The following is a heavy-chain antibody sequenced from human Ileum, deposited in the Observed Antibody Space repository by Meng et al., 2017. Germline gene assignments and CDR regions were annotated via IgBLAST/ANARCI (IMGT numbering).Heavy chain of an antibody. Sequence: VPLVECGGGFVRPGGSLRLFCAASGFTFSDRGMTWVRQAPGKGLEWVGHIQNKADGGTTDYAAPVKGRFTISRDDSKSTLYLQMNSLKTEDTAVYYCTTFYAGYWGQGTLVTRCS. V-gene: IGHV3-15*01. CDR2: IQNKADGGTT. CDR1: GFTFSDRG. CDR3: TTFYAGY. D-gene: IGHD3-16*01. J-gene: IGHJ4*01.